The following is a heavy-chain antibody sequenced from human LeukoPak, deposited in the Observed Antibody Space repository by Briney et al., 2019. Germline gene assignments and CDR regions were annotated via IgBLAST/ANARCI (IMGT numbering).Heavy chain of an antibody. CDR2: IWYDGSNK. D-gene: IGHD3-3*01. V-gene: IGHV3-33*01. Sequence: GGSLRLSCAASGFTFSSYGMHWVRHAPGKGLEWVAVIWYDGSNKYYADSVKGRFTISRDNSKNTLYLQMNSLRAEDTAVYYCARDSLQDIWMNDFWTPRGAFDIWGQGTMVTVSS. CDR1: GFTFSSYG. J-gene: IGHJ3*02. CDR3: ARDSLQDIWMNDFWTPRGAFDI.